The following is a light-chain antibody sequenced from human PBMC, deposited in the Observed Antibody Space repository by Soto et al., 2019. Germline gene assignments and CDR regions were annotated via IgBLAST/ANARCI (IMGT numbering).Light chain of an antibody. CDR3: QQYGSSPKIT. V-gene: IGKV3-20*01. CDR1: QSVSIN. Sequence: EIVMTQSPATLSVSPGERATLPCRASQSVSINLAWYQQKPGQAPRLLIYGASSRATGIPDRFSGSGSGTDFTLTISRLEPEDFAVYYCQQYGSSPKITFGQGTRLEIK. CDR2: GAS. J-gene: IGKJ5*01.